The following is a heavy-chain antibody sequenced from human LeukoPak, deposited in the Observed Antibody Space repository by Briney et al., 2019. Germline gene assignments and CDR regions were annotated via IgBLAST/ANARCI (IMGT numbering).Heavy chain of an antibody. Sequence: PGGSLRLSCAASGFTFSSYGMHWVRQAPGKGLEWVAFIRYDGSNKYYADSVKGRFTISRDNSKNTLYLQMNSLRAEDTAVYYCAKDPGRSTSGAFDIWGQGTMVTVSS. CDR2: IRYDGSNK. CDR3: AKDPGRSTSGAFDI. J-gene: IGHJ3*02. V-gene: IGHV3-30*02. CDR1: GFTFSSYG. D-gene: IGHD3-10*01.